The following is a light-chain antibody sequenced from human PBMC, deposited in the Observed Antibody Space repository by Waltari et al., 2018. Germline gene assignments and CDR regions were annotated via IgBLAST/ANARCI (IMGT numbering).Light chain of an antibody. CDR2: DVR. V-gene: IGLV2-14*03. Sequence: SALTQPASVSGSPGQSITISCAGTSNDIGAYNYVSWYQQFPGKAPKLLIFDVRNRPSVVSYRFSASKSGNAASLTISGLQPEDEADYYCSSFSSSQSSIFGSGTTVTVL. CDR3: SSFSSSQSSI. J-gene: IGLJ6*01. CDR1: SNDIGAYNY.